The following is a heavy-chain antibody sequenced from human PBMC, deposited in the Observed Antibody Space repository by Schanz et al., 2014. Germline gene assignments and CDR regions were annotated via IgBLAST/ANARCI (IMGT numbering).Heavy chain of an antibody. CDR3: AKDRGGDYEVSYYYGMDV. J-gene: IGHJ6*02. CDR1: GFTFSNYG. Sequence: QVQLVESGGGVVRPGRSLRLSCAASGFTFSNYGMHWVRQAPGKGLEWVAVISYDGSDKFYADSVKGRFTISRDNSNNTLSLQMNSLRNEDTAVYHCAKDRGGDYEVSYYYGMDVWGQGTTVTVSS. CDR2: ISYDGSDK. D-gene: IGHD4-17*01. V-gene: IGHV3-30*18.